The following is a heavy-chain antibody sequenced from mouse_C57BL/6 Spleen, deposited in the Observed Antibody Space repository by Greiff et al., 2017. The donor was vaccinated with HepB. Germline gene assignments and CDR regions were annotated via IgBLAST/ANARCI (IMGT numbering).Heavy chain of an antibody. J-gene: IGHJ4*01. V-gene: IGHV1-69*01. CDR2: IDPSDSYT. CDR3: ASYSNYDAMDY. CDR1: GYTFTSYW. Sequence: QVQLQQPGAELVMPGASVKLSCKASGYTFTSYWMHWVKQRPGQGLECIGEIDPSDSYTNYNQKFKGKSTLTVDKSSSTAYMQLSSLTSEDSAVYYCASYSNYDAMDYWGQGTSVTVSS. D-gene: IGHD2-5*01.